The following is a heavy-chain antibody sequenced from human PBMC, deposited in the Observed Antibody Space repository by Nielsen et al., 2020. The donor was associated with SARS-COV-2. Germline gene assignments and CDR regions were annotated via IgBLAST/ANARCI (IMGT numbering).Heavy chain of an antibody. CDR1: AFTFSTYW. CDR2: INSDGSST. CDR3: VRGLQGPNGLPHR. J-gene: IGHJ4*02. D-gene: IGHD2-21*01. V-gene: IGHV3-74*01. Sequence: GESLKLSCAASAFTFSTYWMHWVRQAPGKGLVWVSRINSDGSSTSYADSVKGRFTISRDNAKNTLYLQMNRLRAEDTAVYYCVRGLQGPNGLPHRWGQGTLVTVSS.